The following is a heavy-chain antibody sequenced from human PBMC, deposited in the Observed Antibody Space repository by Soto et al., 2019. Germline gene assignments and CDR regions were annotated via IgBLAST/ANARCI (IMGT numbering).Heavy chain of an antibody. CDR1: GFSLSTSGVG. V-gene: IGHV2-5*01. D-gene: IGHD2-21*01. Sequence: QITLKESGPTLVKPTQTLTLTCTFSGFSLSTSGVGVGWIRQPPGKAPEWLALIYWNDDKRYSPSLKTRLTNTKDTSRNQVVLKMTSMEAVETATYYCANDSSGWRWLPDVWGQGTTVTVSS. J-gene: IGHJ6*02. CDR2: IYWNDDK. CDR3: ANDSSGWRWLPDV.